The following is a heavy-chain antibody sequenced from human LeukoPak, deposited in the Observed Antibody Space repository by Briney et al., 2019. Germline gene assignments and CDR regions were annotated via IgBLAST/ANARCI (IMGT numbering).Heavy chain of an antibody. V-gene: IGHV3-21*04. D-gene: IGHD6-19*01. CDR2: ISSSSSYI. J-gene: IGHJ5*02. CDR3: AKGAVTDYNWFDP. CDR1: GFTFSSYS. Sequence: PGGSLRPSCAASGFTFSSYSMNWVRQAPGKGLEWVSSISSSSSYIYYAGFVKGRFTISRDNPKNTLYLQMNSLRAEDTAVYYCAKGAVTDYNWFDPWGQGTLVTVSS.